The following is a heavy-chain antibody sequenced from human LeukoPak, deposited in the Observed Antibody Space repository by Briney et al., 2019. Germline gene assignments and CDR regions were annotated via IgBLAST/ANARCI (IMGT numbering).Heavy chain of an antibody. CDR1: GVTFSSYG. CDR3: AKRLQLWGSDAFDI. D-gene: IGHD5-18*01. V-gene: IGHV3-30*18. Sequence: GGSLRLSCAASGVTFSSYGMHWVRQAPGKGLEWVAVISYDGSNKYYADSVKGRFTISRDNSKNTLYLQMNSLRAEDTAVYYCAKRLQLWGSDAFDIWGQGTMVTVSS. J-gene: IGHJ3*02. CDR2: ISYDGSNK.